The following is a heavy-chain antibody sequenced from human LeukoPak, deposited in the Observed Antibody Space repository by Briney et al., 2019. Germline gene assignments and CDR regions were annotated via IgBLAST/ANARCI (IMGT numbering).Heavy chain of an antibody. CDR3: ARTKVGGDDAFDI. V-gene: IGHV4-38-2*01. J-gene: IGHJ3*02. CDR1: GHSISSGYY. D-gene: IGHD3-10*01. CDR2: IYHSGSP. Sequence: SETLSLTYAVSGHSISSGYYWGWIRQPPGKGLEWIGRIYHSGSPYYNPSLKNRVTISVDTSKNQFALKLSSVTAADTAVYYCARTKVGGDDAFDIWGQGTMVTVSS.